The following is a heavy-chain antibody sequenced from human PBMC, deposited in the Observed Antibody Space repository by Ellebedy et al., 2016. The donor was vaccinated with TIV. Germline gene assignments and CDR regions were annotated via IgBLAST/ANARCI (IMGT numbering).Heavy chain of an antibody. J-gene: IGHJ5*02. CDR3: ARSKKGDSSGWYFWFDP. CDR1: SVSISGYY. Sequence: SETLSLTXTVSSVSISGYYWNWIRQPPGKGLEWIGYMYDSEHIDYNPSLRSRVTLSIDTSKNQFYLKLSSVTAADTAVYYCARSKKGDSSGWYFWFDPWGQGTLVTVSS. V-gene: IGHV4-59*01. CDR2: MYDSEHI. D-gene: IGHD6-19*01.